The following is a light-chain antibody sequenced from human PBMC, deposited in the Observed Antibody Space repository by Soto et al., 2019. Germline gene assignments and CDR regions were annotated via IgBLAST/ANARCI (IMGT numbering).Light chain of an antibody. CDR3: QHYNSYSEA. CDR1: QSISTW. CDR2: KAS. Sequence: IQMTQSPSTMSAFVGDRVTITCRASQSISTWLAWYQQKPGKAPKLLIYKASTLKSGVPSRFSGSGSGTEFTLTISSLQPDDFATYYCQHYNSYSEAFGQGTKVAIK. J-gene: IGKJ1*01. V-gene: IGKV1-5*03.